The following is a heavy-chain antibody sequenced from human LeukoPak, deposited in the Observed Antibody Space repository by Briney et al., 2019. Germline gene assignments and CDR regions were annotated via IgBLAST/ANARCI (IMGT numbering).Heavy chain of an antibody. D-gene: IGHD6-19*01. CDR1: GGSISSGDYY. Sequence: PSETLSLTCTVSGGSISSGDYYWSWIRQPPGKGLEWIGYIYYSGSTYYNPPLKSRVTISVDTSKNQFSLKLSSVTAADTAVYYCARYSSGWLVYYFDYWGQGTLVTVSS. J-gene: IGHJ4*02. V-gene: IGHV4-30-4*01. CDR2: IYYSGST. CDR3: ARYSSGWLVYYFDY.